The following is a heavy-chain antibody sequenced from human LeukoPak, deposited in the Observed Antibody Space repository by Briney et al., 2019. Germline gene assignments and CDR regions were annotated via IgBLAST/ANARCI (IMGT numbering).Heavy chain of an antibody. CDR2: IILIFGTA. Sequence: GASVKVSCKASGGTFSSYAISWVRQAPGQGLEWMGGIILIFGTANYAQKFQGRVTITTDESTSTAYMELSSLRSEDTAVYYCARAYGFTIPGSPRRAFDIWGQGTMVTVSS. CDR3: ARAYGFTIPGSPRRAFDI. J-gene: IGHJ3*02. D-gene: IGHD3-16*01. CDR1: GGTFSSYA. V-gene: IGHV1-69*05.